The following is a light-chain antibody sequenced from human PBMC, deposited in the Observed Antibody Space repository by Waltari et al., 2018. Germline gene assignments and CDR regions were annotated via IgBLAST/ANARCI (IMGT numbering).Light chain of an antibody. CDR3: CSFTSSSTWV. CDR1: ATYIGGYNY. J-gene: IGLJ3*02. CDR2: DVS. Sequence: QSALTQPASVSGSPGQSITISCTGTATYIGGYNYVPWYQQHPGKAPKLVIFDVSSRPSGISYRFSASKFGNTASLTISGLQPDDEADYYCCSFTSSSTWVFGGGTKLTVL. V-gene: IGLV2-14*03.